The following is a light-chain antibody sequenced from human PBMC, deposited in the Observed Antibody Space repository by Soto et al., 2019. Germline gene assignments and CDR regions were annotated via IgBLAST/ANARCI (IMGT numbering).Light chain of an antibody. CDR1: QSVSSY. CDR3: QQRSNWPHT. J-gene: IGKJ2*01. CDR2: DAS. V-gene: IGKV3-11*01. Sequence: EIVLTQSPATLSLSPGERATLSCRASQSVSSYLAWYQQKPGQAPGLLIYDASNRATGIPARFSGSGSGTDFTLTISSLESEDFAVYYCQQRSNWPHTFGQGTKLEIK.